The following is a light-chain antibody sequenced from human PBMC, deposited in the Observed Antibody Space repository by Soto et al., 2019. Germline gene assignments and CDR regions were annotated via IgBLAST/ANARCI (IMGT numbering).Light chain of an antibody. V-gene: IGKV3-20*01. CDR2: GAS. CDR3: QQYGSSPPT. J-gene: IGKJ3*01. Sequence: EIVSTQSPGTLSLSPGERATLSCRASQSVSSSYLAWYQQKPGQAPRLLIYGASSRATGIPDRFSGSGSGTDFTLTISRLEPEDFAVYYCQQYGSSPPTFGPGTKVDIK. CDR1: QSVSSSY.